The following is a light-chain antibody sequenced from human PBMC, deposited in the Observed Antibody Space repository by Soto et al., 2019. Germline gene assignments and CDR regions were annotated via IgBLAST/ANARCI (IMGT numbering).Light chain of an antibody. J-gene: IGKJ1*01. Sequence: EIVMTQSPATLSVSPGERATLSCRASQSVSNNVAWYQQIPGQAPRLLVYRASSRATGIPARFSGSGSGTDFTLIITSLQSDDFAVYYCQQYDNWPPWTFGQGTKVEIK. V-gene: IGKV3-15*01. CDR1: QSVSNN. CDR2: RAS. CDR3: QQYDNWPPWT.